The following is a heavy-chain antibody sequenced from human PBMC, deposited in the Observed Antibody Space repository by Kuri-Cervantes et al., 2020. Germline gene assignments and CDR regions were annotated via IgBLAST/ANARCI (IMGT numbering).Heavy chain of an antibody. D-gene: IGHD5-18*01. CDR1: GFTFDDYA. CDR3: ARGTMVTVVPFDY. Sequence: SLKISCAASGFTFDDYAMHWVRQAPGKGLEWVSGISWNSGSIGYADSVKGRFTISRDNAKNSLYLQLSSLRVEDTAVYYCARGTMVTVVPFDYWGQGTLVTVSS. V-gene: IGHV3-9*01. CDR2: ISWNSGSI. J-gene: IGHJ4*02.